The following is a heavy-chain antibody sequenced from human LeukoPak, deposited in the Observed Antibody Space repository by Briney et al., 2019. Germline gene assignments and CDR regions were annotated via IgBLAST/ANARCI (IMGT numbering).Heavy chain of an antibody. D-gene: IGHD1-14*01. CDR1: GYTFSSYG. V-gene: IGHV1-18*01. CDR2: ISTYNGNT. CDR3: ARVGNPVFYYYMDV. Sequence: ASVTVSCKASGYTFSSYGISWVRQAPGQGLEWMGWISTYNGNTNYAQKLQGRVTMTTDTSTSTAYMELRSLRSDDTAVYYCARVGNPVFYYYMDVWGKGATVTVSS. J-gene: IGHJ6*03.